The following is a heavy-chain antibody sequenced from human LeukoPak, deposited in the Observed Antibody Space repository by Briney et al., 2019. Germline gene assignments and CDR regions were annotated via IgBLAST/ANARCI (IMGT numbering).Heavy chain of an antibody. CDR1: GFTLSNAW. J-gene: IGHJ4*02. Sequence: GGSLRLSCAAPGFTLSNAWMNWVRQAPGKGLEWVSSISSSSTYIYYADSVKGRFTISRDNAKNSLYLQMNSLRVEDTAVYYCARDQPGISVAGIFDFWGQGTLVTVSS. CDR3: ARDQPGISVAGIFDF. CDR2: ISSSSTYI. V-gene: IGHV3-21*01. D-gene: IGHD6-19*01.